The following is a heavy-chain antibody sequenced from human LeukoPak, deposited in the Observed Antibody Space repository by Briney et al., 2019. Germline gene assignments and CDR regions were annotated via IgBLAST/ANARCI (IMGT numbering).Heavy chain of an antibody. Sequence: ASEKVSCKASGYTFTSSAMNWVRQAPGQGLEFMVWLNTNTGNPTYAQGFTGRFVFSLDTSVSKAYPQSSRLKAEDTAVYYCARDEGITKPFVDWGQGTLVTISS. CDR3: ARDEGITKPFVD. J-gene: IGHJ4*02. CDR1: GYTFTSSA. D-gene: IGHD1-14*01. CDR2: LNTNTGNP. V-gene: IGHV7-4-1*02.